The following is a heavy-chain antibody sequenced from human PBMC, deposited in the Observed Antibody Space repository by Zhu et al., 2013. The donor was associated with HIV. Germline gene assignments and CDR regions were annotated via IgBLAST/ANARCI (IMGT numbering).Heavy chain of an antibody. CDR3: ARVSGSYYYLYYMDV. CDR2: INPNSGGT. Sequence: QVQLVQSGAEVKKPGASVKVSCKASGYIFTGYYIHWVRQAPGQGLEWMGWINPNSGGTNYPQKFHGRVTMTRDTSISTAYLEVSRLRSEDTAVYYCARVSGSYYYLYYMDVWGKGTTVTVSS. J-gene: IGHJ6*03. CDR1: GYIFTGYY. V-gene: IGHV1-2*02. D-gene: IGHD1-26*01.